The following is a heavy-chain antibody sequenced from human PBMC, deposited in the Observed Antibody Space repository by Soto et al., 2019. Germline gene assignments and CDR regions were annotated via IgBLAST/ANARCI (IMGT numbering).Heavy chain of an antibody. V-gene: IGHV3-33*01. CDR2: IWYDGSNK. Sequence: QVQLVESGGGVVQPGRSLRLSCAASGFTFSSYGMHWVRQAPGKGLEWVAVIWYDGSNKYYADSVKGRFTISRDNSKNTLYLQMNSLRAEDTAVYYCARDLYDMTEYGMDVWGQGTTVTVSS. D-gene: IGHD3-9*01. CDR1: GFTFSSYG. J-gene: IGHJ6*02. CDR3: ARDLYDMTEYGMDV.